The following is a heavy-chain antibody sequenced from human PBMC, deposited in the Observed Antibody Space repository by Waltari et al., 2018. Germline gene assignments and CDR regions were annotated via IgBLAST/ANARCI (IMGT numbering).Heavy chain of an antibody. D-gene: IGHD2-21*01. CDR1: GFPFRSSW. CDR3: ARGPY. CDR2: IKEDGSER. Sequence: EVRLVESGGGLVQPGGSLRLSCAASGFPFRSSWMSWVRQAPGKGLEWVASIKEDGSERYYVDSAKGRSTISRDNAKTSLFLQMNSLRVEDTAVYYCARGPYWGQGTTVTVSS. J-gene: IGHJ6*02. V-gene: IGHV3-7*04.